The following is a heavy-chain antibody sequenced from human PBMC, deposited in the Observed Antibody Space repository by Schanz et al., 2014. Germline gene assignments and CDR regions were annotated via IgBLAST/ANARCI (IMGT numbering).Heavy chain of an antibody. J-gene: IGHJ4*02. Sequence: EVHLVESGGSLVQPGGSLRLSCAASGFTFSNYAMGWVRQTPGKGLEWVGHSRNKGHSYTSEYAASVKGRFTISRDESESSLYLQMDSLKTEDTAVYYCARRNFYDKSAAFDYWGQGSLVTVSS. CDR2: SRNKGHSYTS. V-gene: IGHV3-72*01. CDR1: GFTFSNYA. CDR3: ARRNFYDKSAAFDY. D-gene: IGHD3-9*01.